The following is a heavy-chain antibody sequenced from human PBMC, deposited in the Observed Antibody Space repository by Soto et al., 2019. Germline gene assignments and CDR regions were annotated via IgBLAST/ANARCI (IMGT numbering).Heavy chain of an antibody. CDR1: GFKVGSSY. J-gene: IGHJ4*02. V-gene: IGHV3-53*01. D-gene: IGHD1-26*01. CDR3: ATDSPNVGIGYFDS. CDR2: IVSGGST. Sequence: EVQVVESGGDLIQPGGSLRLSCAASGFKVGSSYVTWVRQAPGKGLEWVSVIVSGGSTHYADSATGRFTVSRDVSNNTVYLHMSSLRAEDTAVYFCATDSPNVGIGYFDSWGLGTLVTVSS.